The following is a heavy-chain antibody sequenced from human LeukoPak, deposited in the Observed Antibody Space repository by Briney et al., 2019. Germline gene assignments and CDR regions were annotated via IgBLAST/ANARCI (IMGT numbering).Heavy chain of an antibody. CDR1: GFTFSAHY. CDR2: ISSSGSTI. D-gene: IGHD6-19*01. J-gene: IGHJ4*02. Sequence: GGSLRLSCTASGFTFSAHYMDWVRQAPGKGLEWVSYISSSGSTIYYADSVKGRFTISRDNAKNSLYLQMNSLRAEDTAVYYCATQSSGWYGEGFYFDYWGQGTLVTVSS. V-gene: IGHV3-11*04. CDR3: ATQSSGWYGEGFYFDY.